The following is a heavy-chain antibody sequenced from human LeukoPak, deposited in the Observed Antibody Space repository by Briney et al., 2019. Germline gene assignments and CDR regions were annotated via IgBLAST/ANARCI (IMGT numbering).Heavy chain of an antibody. CDR2: MSPNSGNT. CDR3: ARAGYSSGWYDWFDP. CDR1: GYTFTSYD. V-gene: IGHV1-8*01. Sequence: ASVKVSCKASGYTFTSYDINWVRQATGQGLEWMGWMSPNSGNTGYAQKFQGRVTMTRNTSISTAYMELSSLRSEDTAVYYCARAGYSSGWYDWFDPWGQGTLVTVSS. D-gene: IGHD6-19*01. J-gene: IGHJ5*02.